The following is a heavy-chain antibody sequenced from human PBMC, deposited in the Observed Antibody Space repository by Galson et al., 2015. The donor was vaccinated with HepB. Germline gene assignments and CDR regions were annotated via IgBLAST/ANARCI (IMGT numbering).Heavy chain of an antibody. CDR1: GYTFTSYY. CDR2: INPSGGST. CDR3: ARKGGWELPLDY. Sequence: SVKVSCKASGYTFTSYYMHWVRQAPGQGLEWMGIINPSGGSTSYAQKFQGRVTMTRDTSTSTVYMELSSLRSEDTAVYYYARKGGWELPLDYWGQGTLVTVSS. J-gene: IGHJ4*02. V-gene: IGHV1-46*01. D-gene: IGHD1-26*01.